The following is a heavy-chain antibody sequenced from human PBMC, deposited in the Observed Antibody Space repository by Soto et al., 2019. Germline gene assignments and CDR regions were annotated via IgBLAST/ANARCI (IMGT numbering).Heavy chain of an antibody. J-gene: IGHJ6*02. CDR2: ISYDGSNK. V-gene: IGHV3-30*03. D-gene: IGHD6-13*01. Sequence: QVQLVESGGGVVQPGRSLRLSCAASGFTFSSYGMHWVRQAPGKGLEWVAVISYDGSNKYYADSVKGRFTISRDNSKNTLYLQMNSLRAEDTAVYYCAMAGYSSSWYPYYYYGMDVWGQVTTVTVSS. CDR1: GFTFSSYG. CDR3: AMAGYSSSWYPYYYYGMDV.